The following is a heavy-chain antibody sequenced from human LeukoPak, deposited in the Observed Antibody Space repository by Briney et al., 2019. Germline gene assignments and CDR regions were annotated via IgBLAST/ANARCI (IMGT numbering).Heavy chain of an antibody. D-gene: IGHD3-22*01. CDR1: GFTFSSYG. CDR2: ISYDGSNK. CDR3: ARASITMIVRGAAFDI. J-gene: IGHJ3*02. Sequence: PGGSLRLSCAASGFTFSSYGMHWVRQAPGKGLEWVADISYDGSNKYYADSVKGRFTLTRDNYKNTAYVQRESRRAEDTVVYDCARASITMIVRGAAFDIWAQGTMVSVSS. V-gene: IGHV3-30*03.